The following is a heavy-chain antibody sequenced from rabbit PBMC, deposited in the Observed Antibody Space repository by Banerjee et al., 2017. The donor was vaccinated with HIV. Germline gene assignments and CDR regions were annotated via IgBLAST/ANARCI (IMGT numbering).Heavy chain of an antibody. CDR1: GFSFSYSYW. CDR3: ARDLDDVIGWNFGW. V-gene: IGHV1S45*01. CDR2: IDAGSSTFT. D-gene: IGHD4-1*01. J-gene: IGHJ4*01. Sequence: QEQLEESGGDLVKPEGSLTLTCTASGFSFSYSYWICWVRQAPGKGLEWIACIDAGSSTFTYYATWAKGRFTISKTSSTTVTLQMTSLTAADTATYFCARDLDDVIGWNFGWWGQGTLVTVS.